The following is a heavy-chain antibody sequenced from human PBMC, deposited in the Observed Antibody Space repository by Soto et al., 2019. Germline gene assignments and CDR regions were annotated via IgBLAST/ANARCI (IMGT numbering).Heavy chain of an antibody. Sequence: SVKVSCKASGGTFSSYTISWVRQAPGQGLEWMGRIIPILGIANYAQKFQGRVTITADKSTSTAYMELSSLRSEDTAVYYCARDFSIVVVAPGYWGQGTLVTVSS. V-gene: IGHV1-69*04. CDR2: IIPILGIA. J-gene: IGHJ4*02. CDR3: ARDFSIVVVAPGY. D-gene: IGHD2-21*01. CDR1: GGTFSSYT.